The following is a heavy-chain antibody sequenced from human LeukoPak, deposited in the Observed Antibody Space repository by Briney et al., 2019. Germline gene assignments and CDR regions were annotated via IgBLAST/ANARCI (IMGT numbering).Heavy chain of an antibody. V-gene: IGHV3-48*03. D-gene: IGHD1-26*01. Sequence: GGSLRLSCAASGFTFSSYEMNWVRQAPGQGLEWLSYITSSGNAKYHADSVKGRFTISRDNAKNSLYLQMNSLRAQDTAVYYCARVRAGTYGLHAFDIWGQGTMVTVSS. J-gene: IGHJ3*02. CDR1: GFTFSSYE. CDR3: ARVRAGTYGLHAFDI. CDR2: ITSSGNAK.